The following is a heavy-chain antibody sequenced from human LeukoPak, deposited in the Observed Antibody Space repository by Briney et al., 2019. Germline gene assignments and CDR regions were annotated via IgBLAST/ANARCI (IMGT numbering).Heavy chain of an antibody. CDR3: ARLGYCSSTSCYPRTLVDY. J-gene: IGHJ4*02. CDR2: IYYSGGS. CDR1: GGSISSSSYY. V-gene: IGHV4-39*01. Sequence: SETLSLTCTVSGGSISSSSYYWGWIRQPPGKGLEWIGSIYYSGGSYYNPSLKSRVTISVDTSKNQFSLKLSSVTAADTAVYYCARLGYCSSTSCYPRTLVDYWGQGTLVTVSS. D-gene: IGHD2-2*01.